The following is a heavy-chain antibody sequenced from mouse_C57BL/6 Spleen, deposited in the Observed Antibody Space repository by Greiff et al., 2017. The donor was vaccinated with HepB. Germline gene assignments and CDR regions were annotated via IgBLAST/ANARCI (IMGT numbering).Heavy chain of an antibody. CDR1: GYAFSSSW. Sequence: QVQLQQSGPELVKPGASVKISCKASGYAFSSSWMNWVKQRPGKGLEWIGRIYPGDGDTNYNGKFKGKATLTADKSSSTAYMQLSSLTSEDSAVYFCARRFTTVVATDYAMDYWGQGTSVTVSS. D-gene: IGHD1-1*01. CDR2: IYPGDGDT. CDR3: ARRFTTVVATDYAMDY. J-gene: IGHJ4*01. V-gene: IGHV1-82*01.